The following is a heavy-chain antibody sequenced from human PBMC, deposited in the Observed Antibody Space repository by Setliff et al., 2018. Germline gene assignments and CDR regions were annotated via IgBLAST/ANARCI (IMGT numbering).Heavy chain of an antibody. CDR2: IYSSGST. D-gene: IGHD1-26*01. J-gene: IGHJ3*02. CDR3: ASGGGSSGYAFNI. CDR1: GFTLSSNY. V-gene: IGHV3-53*01. Sequence: GGSLRLSCEVSGFTLSSNYMSWVRQAPGLGLEWVSFIYSSGSTYHAESVKGRFTISRDNSKNTLYLQMNSLRVEDTAIYYCASGGGSSGYAFNIWGHGTMVTVSS.